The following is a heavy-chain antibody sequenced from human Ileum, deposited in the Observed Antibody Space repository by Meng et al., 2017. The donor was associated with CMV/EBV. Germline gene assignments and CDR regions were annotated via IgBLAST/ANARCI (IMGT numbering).Heavy chain of an antibody. V-gene: IGHV3-11*01. D-gene: IGHD4-17*01. CDR1: GFTFSDYY. Sequence: QVQLVESGGGLVTPGGSLRLSCAASGFTFSDYYMSWVRQAPGKGLEWVSHISYSGTTIYYADSVKGRFTISRDNAKKSLYLQMSSLRAEDTAVYYCARDRYGDYDDNWGQGTLVTVSS. J-gene: IGHJ4*02. CDR3: ARDRYGDYDDN. CDR2: ISYSGTTI.